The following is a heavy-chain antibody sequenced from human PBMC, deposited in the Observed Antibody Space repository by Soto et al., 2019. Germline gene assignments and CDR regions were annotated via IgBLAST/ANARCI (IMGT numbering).Heavy chain of an antibody. V-gene: IGHV4-61*01. J-gene: IGHJ4*02. CDR3: ARGPVVTPFVDY. CDR2: IYYSGST. Sequence: NPSETLSLTCTVSGGSVTSGNYYWSWIRQPPGKGLEWIGHIYYSGSTNYNPSLKSRVTISVDASKNQFSLKLSSVTAADTAIYYCARGPVVTPFVDYWGQGTLVTVPQ. CDR1: GGSVTSGNYY. D-gene: IGHD2-21*02.